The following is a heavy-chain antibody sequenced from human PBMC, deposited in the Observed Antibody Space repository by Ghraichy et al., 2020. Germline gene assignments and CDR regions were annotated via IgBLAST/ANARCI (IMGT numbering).Heavy chain of an antibody. Sequence: SGPTLVKPTQTLTLTCTFSGFSLSTSGMCVSWIRQPPGKALEWLALIDWDDDKYYSTSLKTRLTISKDTSKNQVVLTMTNMDPVDTATYYCARSLFYGDYNPWYYYGMDVWGQGTTVTVSS. V-gene: IGHV2-70*01. D-gene: IGHD4-17*01. J-gene: IGHJ6*02. CDR2: IDWDDDK. CDR3: ARSLFYGDYNPWYYYGMDV. CDR1: GFSLSTSGMC.